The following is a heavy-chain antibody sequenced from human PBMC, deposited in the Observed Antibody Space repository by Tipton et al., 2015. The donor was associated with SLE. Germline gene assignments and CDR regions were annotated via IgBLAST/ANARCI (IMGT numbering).Heavy chain of an antibody. CDR2: ITTSSAYI. Sequence: SLRLSCTASGFTFSSYSMNWVRQAPGKGLEWVSSITTSSAYIYYEDSVKGRFTISRDNARDSLYLQMNSLRPEDTAVYYCTRDGAPPYYYYYMDVWGKGTTVTVSS. CDR1: GFTFSSYS. CDR3: TRDGAPPYYYYYMDV. V-gene: IGHV3-21*03. D-gene: IGHD3-16*01. J-gene: IGHJ6*03.